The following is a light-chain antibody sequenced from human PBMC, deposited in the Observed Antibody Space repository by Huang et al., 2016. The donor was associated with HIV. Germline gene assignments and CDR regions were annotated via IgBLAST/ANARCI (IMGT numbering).Light chain of an antibody. CDR2: GAS. V-gene: IGKV1-39*01. J-gene: IGKJ2*02. CDR1: QSVTKY. Sequence: DIQMNQSPSSLSASVGDRVIITCRASQSVTKYLNWYQHMPGKAPKLLIYGASTLQGGVSSKFSGSGSGTEFTLSISSLQPEDAATYYCQQSYRLPRTFGQGTSLEI. CDR3: QQSYRLPRT.